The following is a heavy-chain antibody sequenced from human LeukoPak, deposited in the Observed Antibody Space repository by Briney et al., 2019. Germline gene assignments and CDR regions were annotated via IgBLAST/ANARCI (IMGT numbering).Heavy chain of an antibody. V-gene: IGHV4-4*09. J-gene: IGHJ3*02. D-gene: IGHD2-2*01. CDR2: IYTSGST. CDR1: GGSISSYY. Sequence: SETLSLTCTVSGGSISSYYWSWIRQPPGKGLEGIGYIYTSGSTNYNPSLKSRVTISVDTSKNQFTLKLSSVTAADTAVYYCARPLYCSSTSCGAFDIWGQGTMVTVSS. CDR3: ARPLYCSSTSCGAFDI.